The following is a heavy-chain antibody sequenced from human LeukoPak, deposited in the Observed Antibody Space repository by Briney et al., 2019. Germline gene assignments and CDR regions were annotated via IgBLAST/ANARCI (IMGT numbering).Heavy chain of an antibody. CDR1: GYTFTGYF. V-gene: IGHV1-2*02. CDR2: INPNSGGT. D-gene: IGHD3-10*01. CDR3: ARSMVRGADYGMDV. J-gene: IGHJ6*02. Sequence: ASVKVSCKASGYTFTGYFIYWVRQAPGQGLEWMGWINPNSGGTNYAQKLQGRVTMTTDTSTSTAYMELRSLRSDDTAVYYCARSMVRGADYGMDVWGQGTTVTVSS.